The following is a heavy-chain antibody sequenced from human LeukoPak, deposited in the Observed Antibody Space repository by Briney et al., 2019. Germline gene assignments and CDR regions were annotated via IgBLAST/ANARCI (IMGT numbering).Heavy chain of an antibody. V-gene: IGHV1-2*02. Sequence: ASVKVSCKASGYTFSDYYIHWVRQAPGQGLEWMGWINPNSGGTKYAQKFQGRVTMTRDTSISTAYMDLSSLGSDDTAVFYCVRTSGVSVAGSPYYFDFWGQGTLITVSS. CDR2: INPNSGGT. D-gene: IGHD6-13*01. CDR3: VRTSGVSVAGSPYYFDF. J-gene: IGHJ4*02. CDR1: GYTFSDYY.